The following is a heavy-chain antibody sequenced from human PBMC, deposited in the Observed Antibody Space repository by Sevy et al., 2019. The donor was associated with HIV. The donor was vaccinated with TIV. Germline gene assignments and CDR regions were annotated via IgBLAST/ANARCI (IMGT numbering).Heavy chain of an antibody. CDR3: ATHAGIAAAGRVFDY. Sequence: GGSLRLSCAASGFTFSDRYMEWVRQAPGKGLEWVGRIRNKADSYTTEYAASVKGRFTISRDDSKNSLYLLMNSPKTEDTAVYYCATHAGIAAAGRVFDYWGQGTLVTVSS. CDR1: GFTFSDRY. J-gene: IGHJ4*02. CDR2: IRNKADSYTT. V-gene: IGHV3-72*01. D-gene: IGHD6-13*01.